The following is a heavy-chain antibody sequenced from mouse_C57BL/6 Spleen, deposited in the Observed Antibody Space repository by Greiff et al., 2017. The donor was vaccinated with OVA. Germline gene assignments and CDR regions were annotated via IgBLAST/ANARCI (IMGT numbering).Heavy chain of an antibody. D-gene: IGHD1-1*01. CDR1: GYTFTSYW. V-gene: IGHV1-55*01. J-gene: IGHJ2*01. CDR2: IYPGSGST. CDR3: ARFPSPITTVVATDY. Sequence: QVQLKQPGAELVKPGASVKMSCKASGYTFTSYWITWVKQRPGQGLEWIGDIYPGSGSTNYNEKFKSKATLTVDTSSSTAYMQLSSLTSEDSAVYYCARFPSPITTVVATDYWGQGTTLTVSS.